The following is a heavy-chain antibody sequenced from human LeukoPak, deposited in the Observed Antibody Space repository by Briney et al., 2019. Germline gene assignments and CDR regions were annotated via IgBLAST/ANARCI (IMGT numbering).Heavy chain of an antibody. Sequence: PGGSLRLSCAASGFTFSSYAMSWVRQAPGKGLEWVSAISGSGGSTYYADSVKGRFTISRDNSKNTLDPQMNSLRAEDTAVYYCARRRTYCSSTNCYGLDYWGQGTLVTVSS. CDR3: ARRRTYCSSTNCYGLDY. J-gene: IGHJ4*02. D-gene: IGHD2-2*01. V-gene: IGHV3-23*01. CDR2: ISGSGGST. CDR1: GFTFSSYA.